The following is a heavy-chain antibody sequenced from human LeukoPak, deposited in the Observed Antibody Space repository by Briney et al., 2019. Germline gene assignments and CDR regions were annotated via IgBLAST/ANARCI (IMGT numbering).Heavy chain of an antibody. J-gene: IGHJ6*02. D-gene: IGHD6-19*01. CDR1: GYTFTGYY. V-gene: IGHV1-2*02. CDR2: INPNSGGT. CDR3: ASRYSSGWGYYYYGMDV. Sequence: ASVKVFCKASGYTFTGYYMHWVRQAPGQGLEWMGWINPNSGGTNYAQKFQGRVTMTRDTSISTAYMELSRLRSDDTAVYYCASRYSSGWGYYYYGMDVWGQGTAVTVSS.